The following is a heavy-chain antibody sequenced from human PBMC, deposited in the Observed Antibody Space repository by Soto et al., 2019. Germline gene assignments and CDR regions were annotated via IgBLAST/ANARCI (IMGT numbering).Heavy chain of an antibody. V-gene: IGHV3-23*01. D-gene: IGHD3-3*01. J-gene: IGHJ4*02. Sequence: GGSLRLSCAASGFTFSSYAMSWVRQAPGKGLEWVSAISGSGGSTYYADSVKGRFTISRDNSKNTLYLQMNSLRAEDTAVYYYAKDLSIDFWSGYCYFDGWGQGTLVTVSS. CDR1: GFTFSSYA. CDR3: AKDLSIDFWSGYCYFDG. CDR2: ISGSGGST.